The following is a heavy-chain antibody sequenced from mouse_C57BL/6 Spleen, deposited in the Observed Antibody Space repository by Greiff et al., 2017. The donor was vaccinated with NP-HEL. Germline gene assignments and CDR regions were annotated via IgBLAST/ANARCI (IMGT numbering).Heavy chain of an antibody. J-gene: IGHJ4*01. CDR2: IWGVGST. V-gene: IGHV2-6*01. CDR3: ARNWDYAMDY. D-gene: IGHD4-1*01. Sequence: QVQLMESGPGLVAPSQSLSITCTVSGFSLTSYGVDWVRQSPGKGLVWLGGIWGVGSTNYNSAFKSRLSISKDNSKSQVFLKMNSLETDDTAMYYCARNWDYAMDYWGQGTSVTVSA. CDR1: GFSLTSYG.